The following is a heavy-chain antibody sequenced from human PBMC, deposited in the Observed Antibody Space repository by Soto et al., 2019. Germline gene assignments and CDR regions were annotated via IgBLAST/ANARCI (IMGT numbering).Heavy chain of an antibody. J-gene: IGHJ5*02. Sequence: ASVKVSCKASGGTFSSYAISWVRQAPGQGLEWMGGIIPIFGTANYAQKFQGRVTITADESTSTAYMELSSLRSEDTAVYYCAESIAARGNWFDPWGQGTQVTVSS. CDR1: GGTFSSYA. CDR2: IIPIFGTA. V-gene: IGHV1-69*13. D-gene: IGHD6-6*01. CDR3: AESIAARGNWFDP.